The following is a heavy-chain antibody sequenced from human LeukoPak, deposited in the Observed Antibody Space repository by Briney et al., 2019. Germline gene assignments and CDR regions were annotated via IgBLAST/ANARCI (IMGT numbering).Heavy chain of an antibody. J-gene: IGHJ5*02. V-gene: IGHV4-4*07. Sequence: SETLSLTCTVSGGSISSYYWSLIRQPAGKGLEWIGRIYTSGSTNYNPSLKSRVTMLVDTSKNQFSLKLSSVTAADTAVYHCARGGWNNWFDPWGQGTLVTVSS. CDR1: GGSISSYY. D-gene: IGHD6-19*01. CDR3: ARGGWNNWFDP. CDR2: IYTSGST.